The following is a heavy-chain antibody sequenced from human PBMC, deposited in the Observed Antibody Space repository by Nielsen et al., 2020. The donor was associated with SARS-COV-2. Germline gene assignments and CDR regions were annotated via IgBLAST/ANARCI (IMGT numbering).Heavy chain of an antibody. CDR3: ARESGELLGYYYYGMDV. J-gene: IGHJ6*02. V-gene: IGHV3-21*01. CDR1: GFTFSSYS. Sequence: GESLKISCAASGFTFSSYSMNWVRQAPGKGLEWVSSISSSSSYIYYADSVKGRFTISRDNAKNSLYLQMNSLRAEDTAVYYCARESGELLGYYYYGMDVWGQGTTVTVSS. D-gene: IGHD1-26*01. CDR2: ISSSSSYI.